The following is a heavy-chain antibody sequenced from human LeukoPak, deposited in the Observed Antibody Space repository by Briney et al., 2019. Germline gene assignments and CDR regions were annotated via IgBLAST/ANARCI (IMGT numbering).Heavy chain of an antibody. V-gene: IGHV3-23*01. Sequence: PGGSLRLSCAASGFTFGTHAMTWVRQAPGKGLEWVSGMSGRGDTSYYADSVKGRFTISRDNSKNTLFLQMNSLRAEDTAVYYCAKLAGIRGWFVYYFDYWGQGTLVTVSS. CDR1: GFTFGTHA. CDR2: MSGRGDTS. D-gene: IGHD6-19*01. J-gene: IGHJ4*02. CDR3: AKLAGIRGWFVYYFDY.